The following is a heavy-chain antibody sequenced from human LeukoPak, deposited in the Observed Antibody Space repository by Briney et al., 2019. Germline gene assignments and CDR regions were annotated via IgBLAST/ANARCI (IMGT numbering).Heavy chain of an antibody. Sequence: GRSLRLSCAASGIPFSNHGMHWVRQAPGKGLEWVALIWYDGSNKYYADSVKGRFTISRDNSKNTLYLQMNSLRAEDTAVYFCARDRGVSYFDYWGQGTQVTVSS. CDR2: IWYDGSNK. CDR1: GIPFSNHG. J-gene: IGHJ4*02. CDR3: ARDRGVSYFDY. D-gene: IGHD3-10*01. V-gene: IGHV3-33*01.